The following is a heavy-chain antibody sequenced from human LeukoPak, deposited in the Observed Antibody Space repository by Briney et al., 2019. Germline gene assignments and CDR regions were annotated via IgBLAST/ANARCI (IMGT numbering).Heavy chain of an antibody. CDR3: ARDEARYSSGYYPNWFDP. Sequence: ASEKVSCKASGYTFTSYGISWVRQAPGQGLEWMGWISGYNGYTHYANNHQGRVTMTTDTSTSTAYMELRSLRSDDTAVYYCARDEARYSSGYYPNWFDPWGQGTLVTVSS. CDR2: ISGYNGYT. D-gene: IGHD3-22*01. V-gene: IGHV1-18*01. CDR1: GYTFTSYG. J-gene: IGHJ5*02.